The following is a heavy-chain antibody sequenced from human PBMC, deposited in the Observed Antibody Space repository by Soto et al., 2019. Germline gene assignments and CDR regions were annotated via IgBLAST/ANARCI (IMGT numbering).Heavy chain of an antibody. Sequence: QVPLVQSGAEVKKPGSSVKVSCKASGGTFSSYAISWVRQAPGQGLEWMGGIIPIFGTANYAQKFQGRVTITADESTSTAYMELSSLRSEDTAVYYCALKPLGFGEFIDGENWFDPWGQGTLVTVSS. CDR3: ALKPLGFGEFIDGENWFDP. J-gene: IGHJ5*02. V-gene: IGHV1-69*01. CDR1: GGTFSSYA. D-gene: IGHD3-10*01. CDR2: IIPIFGTA.